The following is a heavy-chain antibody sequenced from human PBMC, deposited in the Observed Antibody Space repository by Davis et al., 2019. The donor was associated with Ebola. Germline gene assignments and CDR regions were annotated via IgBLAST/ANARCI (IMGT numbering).Heavy chain of an antibody. CDR2: INHSGST. Sequence: PSETLSLTCAVYGGSFSGYYWSWIRQPPGKGLEWIGEINHSGSTNYNPSLKSRVTISVDTSKNQFSLKLSSVTAADTAVYYCPRGPIFWSGYPYYYYGMDVWGQGTTVTVSS. V-gene: IGHV4-34*01. CDR1: GGSFSGYY. J-gene: IGHJ6*02. CDR3: PRGPIFWSGYPYYYYGMDV. D-gene: IGHD3-3*01.